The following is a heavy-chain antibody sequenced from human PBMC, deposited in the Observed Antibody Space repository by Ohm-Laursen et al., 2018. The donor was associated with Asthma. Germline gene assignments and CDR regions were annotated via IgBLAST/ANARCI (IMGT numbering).Heavy chain of an antibody. CDR1: GFTFRLFD. Sequence: SLILSCSASGFTFRLFDMHWVRQTPGRGLEWVALISYDGGDKYYPDSVKGRFTIFRDNSKNTLYLQMSSLRPDDTAVYYCARDVMEWYLPAFDFWGQGTLVTVSS. CDR2: ISYDGGDK. J-gene: IGHJ4*02. V-gene: IGHV3-30*03. CDR3: ARDVMEWYLPAFDF. D-gene: IGHD3-3*01.